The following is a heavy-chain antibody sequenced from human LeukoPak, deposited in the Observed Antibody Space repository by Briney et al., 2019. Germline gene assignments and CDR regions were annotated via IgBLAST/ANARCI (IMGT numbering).Heavy chain of an antibody. V-gene: IGHV4-38-2*02. CDR3: ARDWGDYYFDY. CDR1: GYSISSGYY. D-gene: IGHD2-21*02. CDR2: IYHSGST. Sequence: SETLSLTCSVSGYSISSGYYWGWIRQPPGKGLEWIGNIYHSGSTNYNPSLKSRVTISVDTSKNQFSLKLSSVTAADTAVYYCARDWGDYYFDYWGQGTLVTVSS. J-gene: IGHJ4*02.